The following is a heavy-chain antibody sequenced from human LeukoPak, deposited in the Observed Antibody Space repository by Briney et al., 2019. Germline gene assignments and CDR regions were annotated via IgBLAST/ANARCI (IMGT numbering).Heavy chain of an antibody. CDR1: GGTFSTYG. D-gene: IGHD5-18*01. CDR3: ARASKVDTAMVPLDY. J-gene: IGHJ4*02. Sequence: VASVKVSCKASGGTFSTYGVSWVRQAPGQGLEWMGGIIPIFGTTNYAQKFQGRVTITADESTSPAYMELSGLRSEDTAVYYCARASKVDTAMVPLDYWGQGTLVTVSS. V-gene: IGHV1-69*13. CDR2: IIPIFGTT.